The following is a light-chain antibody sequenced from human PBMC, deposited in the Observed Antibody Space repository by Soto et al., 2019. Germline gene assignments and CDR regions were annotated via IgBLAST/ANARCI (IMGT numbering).Light chain of an antibody. CDR3: QQYNSLWT. CDR2: DAS. Sequence: DIQMTQSPSPLSASVGDRGTITCRASQSISSWLAWYQQKPGKASKLLIYDASSLESGVPSRFSGSGSGTEFTLTISSLQPDDFATYYCQQYNSLWTFGQGTKVEIK. CDR1: QSISSW. V-gene: IGKV1-5*01. J-gene: IGKJ1*01.